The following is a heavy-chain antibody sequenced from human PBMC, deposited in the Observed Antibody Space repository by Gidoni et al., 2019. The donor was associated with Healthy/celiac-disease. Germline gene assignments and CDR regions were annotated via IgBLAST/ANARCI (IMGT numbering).Heavy chain of an antibody. Sequence: QVQLQQWGAGLLKPSETLSLTCAVYGGSFSGYYWSWIRQPPGKGREWIGEINHSGSTNSNPSLKSRVTISVDTSKNQFSLKLSSVTAADTAVYYCARGSRAWLRGYFDYWGQGTLVTVSS. CDR3: ARGSRAWLRGYFDY. D-gene: IGHD5-12*01. CDR1: GGSFSGYY. CDR2: INHSGST. V-gene: IGHV4-34*01. J-gene: IGHJ4*02.